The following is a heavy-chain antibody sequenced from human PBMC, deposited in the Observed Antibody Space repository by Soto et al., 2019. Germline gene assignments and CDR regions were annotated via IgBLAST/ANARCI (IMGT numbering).Heavy chain of an antibody. CDR2: IYYSGST. Sequence: PSDTLSLTCTVSGGSISSYYWSWIRQPPGKGLEWIGYIYYSGSTNYNPSLKSRVTISVDTSKNQFSLKLSSVTAADTAVYYCASGMTTVTTFDYFGQGAVVTISS. CDR3: ASGMTTVTTFDY. CDR1: GGSISSYY. J-gene: IGHJ4*02. D-gene: IGHD4-17*01. V-gene: IGHV4-59*07.